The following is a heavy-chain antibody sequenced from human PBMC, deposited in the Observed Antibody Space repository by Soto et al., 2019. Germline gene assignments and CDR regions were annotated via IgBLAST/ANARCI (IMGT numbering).Heavy chain of an antibody. Sequence: PMRSPRLSCASSVFTFSNAWMSWVRHSPGKSPEWLGRIKSKTDGGTTDYAAPVKGRFTISRDDSKNTLYLQMNSLKTEDTAVYFCTTDQNGRYCSGSACYSGPHGMDVWGQGITFSVSS. J-gene: IGHJ6*02. V-gene: IGHV3-15*01. CDR1: VFTFSNAW. CDR2: IKSKTDGGTT. D-gene: IGHD2-15*01. CDR3: TTDQNGRYCSGSACYSGPHGMDV.